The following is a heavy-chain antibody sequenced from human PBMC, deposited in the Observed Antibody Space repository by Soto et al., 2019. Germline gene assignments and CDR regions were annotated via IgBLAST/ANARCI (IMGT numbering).Heavy chain of an antibody. D-gene: IGHD2-2*01. CDR3: ARDRGGYCSSTSCYVGAFDI. J-gene: IGHJ3*02. V-gene: IGHV3-20*04. CDR2: INWNGGST. CDR1: GFTFDDYG. Sequence: GGSLRLSCAASGFTFDDYGMSWVRQAPGKGLEWVSGINWNGGSTGYADSVKGRFTISRDNAKNSLYLQMNSLRAEDTALYYCARDRGGYCSSTSCYVGAFDIWGQGTMVTVSS.